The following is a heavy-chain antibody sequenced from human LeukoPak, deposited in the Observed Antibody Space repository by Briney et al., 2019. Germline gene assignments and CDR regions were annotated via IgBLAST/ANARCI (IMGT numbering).Heavy chain of an antibody. Sequence: ASVKVSCKASGYTFTSYGISWVPQAPGQGLEWMGWISAYNGNTNYAQKLQGRVTMTTDTSTSTAYMELRSLRSDDTAVYYRASTLGVGYYDSSGYYYSAFDIWGQGTMVTVSS. CDR1: GYTFTSYG. V-gene: IGHV1-18*01. D-gene: IGHD3-22*01. J-gene: IGHJ3*02. CDR3: ASTLGVGYYDSSGYYYSAFDI. CDR2: ISAYNGNT.